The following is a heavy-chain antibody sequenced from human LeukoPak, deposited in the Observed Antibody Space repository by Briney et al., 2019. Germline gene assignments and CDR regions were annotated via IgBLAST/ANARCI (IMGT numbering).Heavy chain of an antibody. Sequence: GGSLRLSCAASGFTFRNYALSWVRQAPGKGLEWVSTLSGRGDSTYYADSVKGRFTISRDNSKSTLYLQMNSLRAEDTAVYFCARRGSYFDYWGQGTLVTVSS. CDR2: LSGRGDST. V-gene: IGHV3-23*01. J-gene: IGHJ4*02. CDR1: GFTFRNYA. CDR3: ARRGSYFDY. D-gene: IGHD6-25*01.